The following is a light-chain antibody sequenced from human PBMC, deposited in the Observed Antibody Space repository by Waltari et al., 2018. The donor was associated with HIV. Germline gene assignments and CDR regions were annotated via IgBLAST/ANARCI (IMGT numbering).Light chain of an antibody. CDR3: CAYAGSTTYVI. CDR2: EVS. J-gene: IGLJ2*01. CDR1: RSDVGGYNL. V-gene: IGLV2-23*02. Sequence: QSALTQPASVSGSPGQSITISCTGTRSDVGGYNLVSWYQQHPGKDPKPMIYEVSKRPSGVSNRFSVSKSGNTASLTISGLPAEDEADYYCCAYAGSTTYVIFGGGTKLTVL.